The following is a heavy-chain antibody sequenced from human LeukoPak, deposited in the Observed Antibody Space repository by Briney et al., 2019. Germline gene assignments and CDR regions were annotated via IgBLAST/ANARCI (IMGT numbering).Heavy chain of an antibody. Sequence: GGSLRLSCAASEFSVGSNYMTWVRQAPGKGLEWVSLIYSGGSTYYADSVKGRFTISRDNSKNTLYLQMNSLRAEDTAVYYCARGRSHSSGYYYYYMDVWGKGTTVTISS. V-gene: IGHV3-66*01. CDR3: ARGRSHSSGYYYYYMDV. J-gene: IGHJ6*03. D-gene: IGHD6-19*01. CDR1: EFSVGSNY. CDR2: IYSGGST.